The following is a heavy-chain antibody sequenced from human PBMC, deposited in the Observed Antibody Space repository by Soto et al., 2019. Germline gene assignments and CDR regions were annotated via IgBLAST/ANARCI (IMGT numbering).Heavy chain of an antibody. CDR3: ATSQKGYNWNYFDH. V-gene: IGHV4-38-2*01. CDR2: VFYTGFT. CDR1: GYSISSGYY. D-gene: IGHD1-20*01. Sequence: SETLSLTCAVSGYSISSGYYWGWLRQSPGKGPEWTGSVFYTGFTSYNPSLESRVSVSVDTSKSQFSLKLSAVTAADTAVYYCATSQKGYNWNYFDHWGQGALVTVSS. J-gene: IGHJ4*02.